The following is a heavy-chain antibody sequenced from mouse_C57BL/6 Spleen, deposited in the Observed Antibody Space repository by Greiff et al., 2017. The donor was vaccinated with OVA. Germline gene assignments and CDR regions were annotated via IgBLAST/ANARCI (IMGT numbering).Heavy chain of an antibody. CDR2: ISYDGSN. Sequence: ESGPGLVKPSQSLSLTCSVTGYSITSGYYWNWIRQFPGNKLEWMGYISYDGSNNYNPSLKNRISITRDTSKNQFFLKLNSVTTEDTATYYCARVSYGNYGDYYAMDYWGQGTSVTVSS. V-gene: IGHV3-6*01. CDR1: GYSITSGYY. D-gene: IGHD2-1*01. CDR3: ARVSYGNYGDYYAMDY. J-gene: IGHJ4*01.